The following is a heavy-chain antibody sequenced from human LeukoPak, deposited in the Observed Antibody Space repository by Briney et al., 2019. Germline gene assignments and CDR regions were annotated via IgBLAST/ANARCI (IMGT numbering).Heavy chain of an antibody. Sequence: SETLSLTCAVYGGSFSGYYWSWIRQPPGKGLEGIGYIYYSGSTNYNPSLKSRVTISVDTSKNQFSLKLSSVTAADTAVYYCARDLGGYSYGSNWFDPWGQGTLVTVSS. J-gene: IGHJ5*02. D-gene: IGHD5-18*01. CDR1: GGSFSGYY. CDR3: ARDLGGYSYGSNWFDP. CDR2: IYYSGST. V-gene: IGHV4-59*01.